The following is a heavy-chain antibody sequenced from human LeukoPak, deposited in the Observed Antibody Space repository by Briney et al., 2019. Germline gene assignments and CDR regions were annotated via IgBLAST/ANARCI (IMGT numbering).Heavy chain of an antibody. CDR2: IYSGGST. V-gene: IGHV3-53*01. Sequence: GGSLRLSCAASGFTVSSNYMSWVRQAPGKGLEWVSVIYSGGSTYYADSVKGRFTISRDNSKNTLYLQMNSLRAEDTAVYYCARDPFGYCSGGSCYLGWFDPWGQGTLVTVSS. CDR3: ARDPFGYCSGGSCYLGWFDP. CDR1: GFTVSSNY. D-gene: IGHD2-15*01. J-gene: IGHJ5*02.